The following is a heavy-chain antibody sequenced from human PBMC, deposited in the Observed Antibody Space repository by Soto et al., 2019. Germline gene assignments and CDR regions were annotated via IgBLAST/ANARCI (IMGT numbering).Heavy chain of an antibody. D-gene: IGHD3-16*01. CDR3: ARGNPFNYAGMDV. CDR1: GYTFSDFD. CDR2: MNAKSGDT. V-gene: IGHV1-8*01. Sequence: QAHLEQSGAELKRPGDSVKVSCKASGYTFSDFDINWLRQASGQGPEWMGWMNAKSGDTCVPQRFQGQFETSCMKSRSTAYMEVGSLSSDDAAINYGARGNPFNYAGMDVWGQGTTVAVSS. J-gene: IGHJ6*02.